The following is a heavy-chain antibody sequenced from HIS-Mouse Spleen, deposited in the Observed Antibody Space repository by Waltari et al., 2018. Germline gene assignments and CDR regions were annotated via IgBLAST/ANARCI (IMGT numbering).Heavy chain of an antibody. V-gene: IGHV4-39*07. J-gene: IGHJ2*01. CDR2: IHYSGST. Sequence: QLQLQESGPGLVKPSETLSLTCTVSGGSISSSSYYWGWIRQPPGKGLEWIGSIHYSGSTYYSPSLKGRVTITVDTSKTQCSLKLSSVTAADTAVYYCAREIPYSSSWYDWYFDLWGRGTLVTVSS. D-gene: IGHD6-13*01. CDR1: GGSISSSSYY. CDR3: AREIPYSSSWYDWYFDL.